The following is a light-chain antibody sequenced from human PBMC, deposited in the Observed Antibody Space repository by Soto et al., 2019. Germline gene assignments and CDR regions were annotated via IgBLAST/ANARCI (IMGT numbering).Light chain of an antibody. Sequence: DIQMTQSPSSVSASVGDTVTITCRASQRVNNWLAWYQQKPGRAPKLLISVASSLQSGVPSRFSGSGSGTDYTLTISNLQPEDSATYYCQQADSFPLTFGGGTKVDIK. V-gene: IGKV1-12*01. J-gene: IGKJ4*01. CDR3: QQADSFPLT. CDR2: VAS. CDR1: QRVNNW.